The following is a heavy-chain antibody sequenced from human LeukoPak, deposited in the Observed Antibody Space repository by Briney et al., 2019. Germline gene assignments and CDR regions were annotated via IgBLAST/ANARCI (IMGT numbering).Heavy chain of an antibody. CDR1: GFTFSSYG. CDR2: ISGSGGST. V-gene: IGHV3-23*01. CDR3: AKRCGGDCYQDDAFDI. D-gene: IGHD2-21*02. Sequence: AGGSLRLSCAASGFTFSSYGMSWVRQAPGKGLEWVSAISGSGGSTYYADSVKGRFTISRDNSKNALYLQMNSLRAEDTAVYYCAKRCGGDCYQDDAFDIWGQGTMVTVSS. J-gene: IGHJ3*02.